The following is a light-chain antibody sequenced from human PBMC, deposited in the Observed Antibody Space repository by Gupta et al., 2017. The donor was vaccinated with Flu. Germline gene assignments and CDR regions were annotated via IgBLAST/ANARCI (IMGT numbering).Light chain of an antibody. Sequence: QSALTQPRSVSGSPGQSVTISCTGTSSDVGGSNYVSWYQQHPGNAPKLTIYAVGKRPSGVPDRFSGSKSGNTASLTISGLQAEDEADYYCCSSAGGTYTKNVFGTGTRVTVL. CDR1: SSDVGGSNY. V-gene: IGLV2-11*01. J-gene: IGLJ1*01. CDR3: CSSAGGTYTKNV. CDR2: AVG.